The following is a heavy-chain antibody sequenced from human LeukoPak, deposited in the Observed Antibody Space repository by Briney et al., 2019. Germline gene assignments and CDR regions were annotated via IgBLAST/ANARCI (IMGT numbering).Heavy chain of an antibody. V-gene: IGHV1-18*01. CDR1: GYTFTSYG. Sequence: ASVKVSCKASGYTFTSYGISWVRQAPGQGLEWMGWISAYNGNTNYAQKLQGRVTMTTDTSTSTAYMELRSLRSDDTAVYYCATDFCIKPENTDSCYLDYWGQGTLVTVSS. CDR3: ATDFCIKPENTDSCYLDY. J-gene: IGHJ4*02. D-gene: IGHD2-2*01. CDR2: ISAYNGNT.